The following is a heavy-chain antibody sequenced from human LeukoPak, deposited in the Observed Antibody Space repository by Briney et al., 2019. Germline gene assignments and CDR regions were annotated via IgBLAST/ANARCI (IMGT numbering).Heavy chain of an antibody. J-gene: IGHJ4*02. CDR3: ARVSVRYGDYYFDH. CDR2: TNYAGTT. Sequence: SETLSLTCTVSGGTITTYYWSWIRQPPGKGLEWIAYTNYAGTTNYNPSLKSRVTISLDTSKNQFSLNLSSVTAADTAVCYCARVSVRYGDYYFDHWGQGTLVIVSS. CDR1: GGTITTYY. V-gene: IGHV4-59*01. D-gene: IGHD4-17*01.